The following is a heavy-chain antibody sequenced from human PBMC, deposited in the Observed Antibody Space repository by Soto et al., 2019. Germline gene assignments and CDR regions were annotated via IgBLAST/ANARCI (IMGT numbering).Heavy chain of an antibody. D-gene: IGHD3-10*01. CDR2: IWHDGTNK. Sequence: QVQLVESGGGVVQPGRSLRLSCAASGFTFSSYGMHWVHQPPGKGLEWVAVIWHDGTNKNYADSVKGRFTISRDNSKNTLYLQMNSLRGEDTAMYYCARRGVYGDWSDPWGQGTLVTVSS. CDR3: ARRGVYGDWSDP. J-gene: IGHJ5*02. CDR1: GFTFSSYG. V-gene: IGHV3-33*01.